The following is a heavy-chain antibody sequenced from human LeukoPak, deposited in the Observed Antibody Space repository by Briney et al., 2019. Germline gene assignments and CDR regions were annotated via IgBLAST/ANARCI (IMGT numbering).Heavy chain of an antibody. CDR2: IIPIFGTA. V-gene: IGHV1-69*13. CDR3: ARDDYYYDSSGYYSFDY. Sequence: SVKVSCKASGGTFSSYAISWVRQAPGQGLEWMGGIIPIFGTANYAQKFQGRVTITADESTSTAYMELSSLRSDDTAVYYCARDDYYYDSSGYYSFDYWGQGTLVTVSS. D-gene: IGHD3-22*01. CDR1: GGTFSSYA. J-gene: IGHJ4*02.